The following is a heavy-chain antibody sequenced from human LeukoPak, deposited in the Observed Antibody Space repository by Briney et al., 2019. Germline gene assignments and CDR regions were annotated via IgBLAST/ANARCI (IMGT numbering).Heavy chain of an antibody. CDR3: ARDPSRGYSYGYADY. CDR1: GFSFSTYW. Sequence: GGSLRLSCAASGFSFSTYWMNWVRQPPGKGLEWVANIMRDGSEKYYVDSVKGRFTISRDNAMNPLYLQMNSLRAEDTAVYYCARDPSRGYSYGYADYWGQGSLVTVSS. D-gene: IGHD5-18*01. J-gene: IGHJ4*02. CDR2: IMRDGSEK. V-gene: IGHV3-7*01.